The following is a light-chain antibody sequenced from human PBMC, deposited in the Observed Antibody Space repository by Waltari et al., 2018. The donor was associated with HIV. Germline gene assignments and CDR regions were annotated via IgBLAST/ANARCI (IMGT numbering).Light chain of an antibody. J-gene: IGLJ3*02. CDR2: QDD. Sequence: SFELTQPPSVSVSPGQTASITCSGDKLGDKYVCWFQQRPGQSPVEVIYQDDKRPSGIPERFSGSNSGNTATLTSSETQIMDEADYYCQAWGTNTAVFGGGTKLTVL. CDR3: QAWGTNTAV. V-gene: IGLV3-1*01. CDR1: KLGDKY.